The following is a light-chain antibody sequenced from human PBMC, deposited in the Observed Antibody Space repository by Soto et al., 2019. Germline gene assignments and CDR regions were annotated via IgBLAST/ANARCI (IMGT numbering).Light chain of an antibody. V-gene: IGKV3-20*01. Sequence: EGDKHTNRAIQFLSSNYLAWYQQKPGQAPRLLIYGESRRATGIPDRFSGSGSETDFTLAIRRFQPDDSAVYYCQQYGGSPSISFGQGTRLEIK. CDR2: GES. CDR1: QFLSSNY. J-gene: IGKJ5*01. CDR3: QQYGGSPSIS.